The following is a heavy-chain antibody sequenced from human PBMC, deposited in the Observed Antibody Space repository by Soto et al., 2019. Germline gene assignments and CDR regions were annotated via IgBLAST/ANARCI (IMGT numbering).Heavy chain of an antibody. J-gene: IGHJ3*02. CDR1: GYTFTGYY. CDR3: ARERVLGYCSGGSCYSAFDI. D-gene: IGHD2-15*01. Sequence: QVQLVQSGAEVKKPGASVKVSCKASGYTFTGYYMHWVRQAPGQGLEWMGWINPNSGGTNYAQKFQGWVTMTRDTSISTAYMELSRLRSDDTAVYYCARERVLGYCSGGSCYSAFDIWAQGTMVTVSS. V-gene: IGHV1-2*04. CDR2: INPNSGGT.